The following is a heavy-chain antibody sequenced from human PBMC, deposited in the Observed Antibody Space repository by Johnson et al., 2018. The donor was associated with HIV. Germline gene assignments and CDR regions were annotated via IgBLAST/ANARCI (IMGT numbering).Heavy chain of an antibody. CDR3: ARGRGALDI. V-gene: IGHV3-30*04. J-gene: IGHJ3*02. CDR1: GFTFSNYA. D-gene: IGHD3-16*01. Sequence: QVQLVESGGGVVQPGRSLRLSCAASGFTFSNYAMHWVRQAPGKGLEWVAVISYDGSNKYYADSVKGRFTISRDNSKNTLNLQMNRLRAEDTAGDYCARGRGALDIWCQGTKVTVSS. CDR2: ISYDGSNK.